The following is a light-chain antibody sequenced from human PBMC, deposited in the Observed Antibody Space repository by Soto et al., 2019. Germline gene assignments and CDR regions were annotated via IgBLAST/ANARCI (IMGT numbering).Light chain of an antibody. Sequence: QSVLTQPPSVSGAPGQRVTMSCTGSSSNIGAGYNVHWYQQLPGTVPKLLIYGNSNRPSGVPDRFSGSKSGTSASLAITGLQAEDEADYYCQSYDSSLSGFYVFGTGTKLTVL. J-gene: IGLJ1*01. CDR1: SSNIGAGYN. CDR3: QSYDSSLSGFYV. V-gene: IGLV1-40*01. CDR2: GNS.